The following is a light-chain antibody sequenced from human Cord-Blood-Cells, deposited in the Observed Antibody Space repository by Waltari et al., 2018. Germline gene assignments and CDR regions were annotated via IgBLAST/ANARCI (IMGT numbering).Light chain of an antibody. V-gene: IGLV3-25*03. Sequence: SYELTQPPSVSVSPGQPARITCSGDALPKPYASWYQEKPGQAPGLVIYKDSERPSGIPERFSGSSSGTTVTLTISGVQAEDEADYYCQSADSSGTYWVFGGGTKLTVL. CDR2: KDS. J-gene: IGLJ3*02. CDR3: QSADSSGTYWV. CDR1: ALPKPY.